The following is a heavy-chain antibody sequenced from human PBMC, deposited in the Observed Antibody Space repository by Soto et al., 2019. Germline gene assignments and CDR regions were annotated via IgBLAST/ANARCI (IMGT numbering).Heavy chain of an antibody. J-gene: IGHJ4*02. CDR2: INHSGST. Sequence: SETLSLTCAVYGGSFSGYYWSWIRQPPGKGLEWIGEINHSGSTNYNPSLKSRVTISVDTSKNQFSLKLSSVTAADTAVYYCARGRGYYDSSGYYFGYWGQGTLVTVSS. V-gene: IGHV4-34*01. CDR3: ARGRGYYDSSGYYFGY. D-gene: IGHD3-22*01. CDR1: GGSFSGYY.